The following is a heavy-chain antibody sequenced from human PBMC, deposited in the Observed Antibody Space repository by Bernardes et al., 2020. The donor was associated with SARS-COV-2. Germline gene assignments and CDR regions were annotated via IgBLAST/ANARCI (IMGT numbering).Heavy chain of an antibody. D-gene: IGHD2-21*01. CDR2: IYYIGSA. CDR3: AGSSCGIDCYIGGLRSWDYGMHV. CDR1: GDSIRTSNYY. V-gene: IGHV4-39*01. Sequence: SETLSLTCTVSGDSIRTSNYYWGWIRQPPGKGLEWIASIYYIGSAYYNPSLQSRVTASVDTSKNQFSLWLSFSTAADTAVYYCAGSSCGIDCYIGGLRSWDYGMHVWGQGTTVIVSS. J-gene: IGHJ6*02.